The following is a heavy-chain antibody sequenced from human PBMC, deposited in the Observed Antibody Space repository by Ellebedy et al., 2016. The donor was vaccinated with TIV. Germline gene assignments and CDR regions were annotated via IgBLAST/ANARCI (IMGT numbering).Heavy chain of an antibody. CDR1: GGSISSSNW. D-gene: IGHD2-15*01. V-gene: IGHV4-4*02. CDR2: IYHSGST. CDR3: ARDRDNGGGQKLYYFDY. J-gene: IGHJ4*02. Sequence: GSLRLSXAVSGGSISSSNWWSWVRQPPGKGLEWNGEIYHSGSTNYNPYLKSRVTISVDKSKNQFSLNLSSVTAADTAVYYCARDRDNGGGQKLYYFDYWGQGTLVTVSS.